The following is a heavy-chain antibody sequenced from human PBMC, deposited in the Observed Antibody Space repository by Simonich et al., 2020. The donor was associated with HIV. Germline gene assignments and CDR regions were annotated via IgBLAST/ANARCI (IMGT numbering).Heavy chain of an antibody. CDR2: IYWDDDK. J-gene: IGHJ4*02. D-gene: IGHD3-10*01. Sequence: QITLKESGPTLVKPTQTLTLTCTFSGFSLSTSGVGGGWIRQPPGKALEWIALIYWDDDKSYSPSLTSRLTITKATSKNQVILTMTNMDPVDTATYYCAHSPGGGSGSYYNYFDYWGQGTLVTVSS. CDR1: GFSLSTSGVG. CDR3: AHSPGGGSGSYYNYFDY. V-gene: IGHV2-5*02.